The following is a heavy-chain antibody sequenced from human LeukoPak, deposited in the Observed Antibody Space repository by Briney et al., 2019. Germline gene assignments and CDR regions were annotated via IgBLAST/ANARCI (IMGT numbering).Heavy chain of an antibody. D-gene: IGHD1-26*01. CDR2: TGNKANSYTT. V-gene: IGHV3-72*01. CDR3: ARAKVVGATEDY. Sequence: GGSLRLSCAASGFTFSDHYMDWVRQAPGKGLEWVGRTGNKANSYTTEYAASVKGRFTISRDDSKNSLYLQMNSLKTEDTAVYYCARAKVVGATEDYWGQGTLVTVSS. CDR1: GFTFSDHY. J-gene: IGHJ4*02.